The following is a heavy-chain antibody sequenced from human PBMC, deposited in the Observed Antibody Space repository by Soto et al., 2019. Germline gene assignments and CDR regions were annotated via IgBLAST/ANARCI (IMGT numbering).Heavy chain of an antibody. CDR1: SGAMDNVYW. CDR2: ISPRGET. CDR3: ARNGDCERYPCYVGWFDP. V-gene: IGHV4-4*02. J-gene: IGHJ5*02. Sequence: SETLSLTCTASSGAMDNVYWWSWVRQTPGEGLEWIGEISPRGETNYNPSLESRETISKDMSQSQIYVRLKSVTAADTAMYYCARNGDCERYPCYVGWFDPWGQG. D-gene: IGHD2-21*01.